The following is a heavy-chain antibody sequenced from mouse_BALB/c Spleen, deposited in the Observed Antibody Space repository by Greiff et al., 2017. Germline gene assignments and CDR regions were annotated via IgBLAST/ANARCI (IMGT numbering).Heavy chain of an antibody. V-gene: IGHV1S137*01. Sequence: VQGVESGAELVRPGVSVKISCKGSGYTFTDYAMHWVKQSHAKSLEWIGVISTYYGDASYNQKFKGKATMTVDKSSSTAYMELARLTSEDSAIYYCARRGYDVAHYAMDYWGQGTSVTVSS. CDR3: ARRGYDVAHYAMDY. CDR1: GYTFTDYA. J-gene: IGHJ4*01. D-gene: IGHD2-2*01. CDR2: ISTYYGDA.